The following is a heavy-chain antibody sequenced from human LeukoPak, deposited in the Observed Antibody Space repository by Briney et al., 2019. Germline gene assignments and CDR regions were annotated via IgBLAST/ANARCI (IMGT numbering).Heavy chain of an antibody. J-gene: IGHJ4*02. CDR3: TTDLSFDWHDY. CDR1: GLTFSNAW. D-gene: IGHD3-9*01. V-gene: IGHV3-15*01. Sequence: GGSLRLSCAASGLTFSNAWMSWVRQAPGKGLEWVGRIKSKTDGGTTDYAAPVKGRFTISRDDSKNTLYLQMNSLKTEDTAVYYCTTDLSFDWHDYWGQGTLVTVSS. CDR2: IKSKTDGGTT.